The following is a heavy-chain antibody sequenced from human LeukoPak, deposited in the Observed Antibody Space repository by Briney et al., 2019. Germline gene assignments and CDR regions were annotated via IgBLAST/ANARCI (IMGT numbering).Heavy chain of an antibody. CDR2: INPSGGST. Sequence: ASVKVSCKASGYTFTSYYMHWVRQAPGQGLVWMGIINPSGGSTSYAQKSQGRVTMTRDTSTSTVYMELSSLRSEDTAVYYCAREVAAAGLFDYWGQGTLVTVSS. V-gene: IGHV1-46*01. J-gene: IGHJ4*02. CDR1: GYTFTSYY. CDR3: AREVAAAGLFDY. D-gene: IGHD6-13*01.